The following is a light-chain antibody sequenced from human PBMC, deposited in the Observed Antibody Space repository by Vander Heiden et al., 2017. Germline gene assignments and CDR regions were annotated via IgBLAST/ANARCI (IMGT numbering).Light chain of an antibody. CDR2: DDS. Sequence: SYVLTQPPSVSVAPAQTARITCGGNNTGSKSVHWYQQKPGPAPVLLVYDDSDRPSGIPERFSGSNSGNTATLTISRVEAGDEADYYCQACDSSSDHWVFGGGTKLTVL. J-gene: IGLJ3*02. CDR3: QACDSSSDHWV. V-gene: IGLV3-21*02. CDR1: NTGSKS.